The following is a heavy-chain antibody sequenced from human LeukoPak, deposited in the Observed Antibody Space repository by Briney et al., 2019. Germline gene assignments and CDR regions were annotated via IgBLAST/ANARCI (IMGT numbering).Heavy chain of an antibody. Sequence: GGSLRLSCAASGFTFSSYSMNWVRQAPGKGLEWVSSISSSSYIYYADSVKGRFTISRDNAKNSLYLQMNSLRAEDTAVYYCARDSSHYDILTGYLPHTRTLDYWGQGTLVTVSS. CDR1: GFTFSSYS. V-gene: IGHV3-21*01. CDR3: ARDSSHYDILTGYLPHTRTLDY. D-gene: IGHD3-9*01. J-gene: IGHJ4*02. CDR2: ISSSSYI.